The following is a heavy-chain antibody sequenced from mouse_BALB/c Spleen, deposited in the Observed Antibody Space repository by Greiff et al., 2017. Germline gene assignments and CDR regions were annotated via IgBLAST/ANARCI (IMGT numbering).Heavy chain of an antibody. J-gene: IGHJ4*01. Sequence: DVHLVESGGGLVKPGGSLKLSCAASGFTFSSYAMSWVRQSPEKRLEWVAEISSGGSYTYYPDTVTGRFTISRDNAKNTLYLEMSSLRSEDTAMYYCARVYRYDVYYAMDYWGQGTSVTVSS. D-gene: IGHD2-14*01. CDR1: GFTFSSYA. V-gene: IGHV5-9-4*01. CDR2: ISSGGSYT. CDR3: ARVYRYDVYYAMDY.